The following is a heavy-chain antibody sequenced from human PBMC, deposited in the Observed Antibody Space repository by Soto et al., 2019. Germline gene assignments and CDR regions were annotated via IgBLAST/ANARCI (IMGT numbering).Heavy chain of an antibody. CDR2: ISGSGGST. Sequence: GGSLRLSCAASGFTFSTYAMSWVRQAPGKGLEWVSGISGSGGSTYYVDSVKGRFTISRDNSKSTLYLQMNSLRAEDTAVYYCAKSINWDPYYFDYWGQGTLVTVSS. CDR1: GFTFSTYA. V-gene: IGHV3-23*01. J-gene: IGHJ4*02. CDR3: AKSINWDPYYFDY. D-gene: IGHD1-1*01.